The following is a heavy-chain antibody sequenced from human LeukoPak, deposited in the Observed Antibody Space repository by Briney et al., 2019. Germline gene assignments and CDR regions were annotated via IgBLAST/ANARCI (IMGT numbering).Heavy chain of an antibody. CDR1: GFTFSSYA. J-gene: IGHJ4*02. CDR2: ISGSGCST. V-gene: IGHV3-23*01. Sequence: PGGSLRLSCAASGFTFSSYAMSWVRQAPGKGLEWVSAISGSGCSTYYADSVKGRFTISRDNSKNTLYLQMNSLRAEDTAVYYCANTNNGWYYFDYWGQGTLVTVSS. CDR3: ANTNNGWYYFDY. D-gene: IGHD6-19*01.